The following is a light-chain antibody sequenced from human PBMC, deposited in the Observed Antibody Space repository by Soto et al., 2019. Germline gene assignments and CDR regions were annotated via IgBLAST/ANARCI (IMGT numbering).Light chain of an antibody. CDR3: GSFAGSKILL. Sequence: QSALTQPPSASGSPGQSVTISCTGTSSDVGGYNYVSWYQHHPGKAPKLMIYEGSKRPSGVPERFSGSKSGNTASLTVSGRQGEDEADYYCGSFAGSKILLFGGGTKVTVL. CDR2: EGS. J-gene: IGLJ2*01. V-gene: IGLV2-8*01. CDR1: SSDVGGYNY.